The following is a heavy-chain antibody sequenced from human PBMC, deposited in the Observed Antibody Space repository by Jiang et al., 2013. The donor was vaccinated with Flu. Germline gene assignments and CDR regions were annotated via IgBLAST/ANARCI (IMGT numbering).Heavy chain of an antibody. CDR1: GGSFSGYY. V-gene: IGHV4-34*01. J-gene: IGHJ4*02. D-gene: IGHD6-19*01. CDR2: INHSGST. Sequence: SLTCAVYGGSFSGYYWSWIRQPPGKGLEWIGEINHSGSTNYNPSLKSRVTISVDTSKNQFSLKLSSVTAADTAVYYCASPMYSSGWAFDYWGQGTLVTVSS. CDR3: ASPMYSSGWAFDY.